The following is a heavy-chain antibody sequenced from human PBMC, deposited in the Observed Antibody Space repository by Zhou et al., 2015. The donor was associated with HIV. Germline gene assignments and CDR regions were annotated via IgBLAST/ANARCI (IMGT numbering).Heavy chain of an antibody. D-gene: IGHD3-22*01. CDR2: IIPIFGTA. CDR1: GGTFSSYA. CDR3: AREHSSGYLGGKYYFDY. Sequence: QVQLVQSGAEVKKPGSSVKVSCKASGGTFSSYAISWVRQAPGQGLEWMGGIIPIFGTANYAQKFQGRVTITADESTSTAYMELSSLRSEDTAVYYCAREHSSGYLGGKYYFDYWGQGTLGHRLL. V-gene: IGHV1-69*01. J-gene: IGHJ4*02.